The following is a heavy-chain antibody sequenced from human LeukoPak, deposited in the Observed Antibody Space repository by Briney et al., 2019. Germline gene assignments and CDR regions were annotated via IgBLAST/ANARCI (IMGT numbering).Heavy chain of an antibody. V-gene: IGHV3-23*01. CDR2: INISGGTT. CDR1: GFTFSSYA. Sequence: GGSLRLSCAVSGFTFSSYAMNWVRQAPGKGLEWVSSINISGGTTYYADSVKGRFTISRDNSKNTLYLQMNSLRAEDTAVYYCAKDMKVAAGPFDYWGQGTLVTVAS. J-gene: IGHJ4*02. D-gene: IGHD6-13*01. CDR3: AKDMKVAAGPFDY.